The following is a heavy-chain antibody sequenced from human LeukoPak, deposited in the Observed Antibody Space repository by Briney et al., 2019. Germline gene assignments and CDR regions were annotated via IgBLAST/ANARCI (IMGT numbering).Heavy chain of an antibody. CDR1: GFTFSSYA. Sequence: PGRSLRLSCAASGFTFSSYAMHWVRQAPGKGLEWVAVISYDGSNKYYADSVKGRFTISRDNSKNTLYLQMNSLRAEDTAVYYCARSGEEWELLAGYWGQGTLVTVSS. V-gene: IGHV3-30-3*01. CDR2: ISYDGSNK. J-gene: IGHJ4*02. CDR3: ARSGEEWELLAGY. D-gene: IGHD1-26*01.